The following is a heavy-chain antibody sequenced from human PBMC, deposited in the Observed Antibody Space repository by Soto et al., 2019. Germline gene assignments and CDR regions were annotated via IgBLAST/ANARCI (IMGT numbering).Heavy chain of an antibody. J-gene: IGHJ5*02. CDR2: ISSSGTTR. Sequence: EVQLVESGGGLVQPGGSLRLSCVASGFTFSSYGMNWVRQAPGKGLEWVSYISSSGTTRYHADSVQGRFTISRDNAKNSLYLQMNSLRDDDTAVYYCARPDGSLFFDPWGQGTLVTVSS. CDR1: GFTFSSYG. D-gene: IGHD1-26*01. V-gene: IGHV3-48*02. CDR3: ARPDGSLFFDP.